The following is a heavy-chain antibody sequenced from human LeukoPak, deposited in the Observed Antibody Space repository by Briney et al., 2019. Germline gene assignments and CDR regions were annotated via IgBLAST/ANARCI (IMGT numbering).Heavy chain of an antibody. D-gene: IGHD4-11*01. CDR2: MYYSWST. V-gene: IGHV4-59*08. CDR1: VGSITTSY. Sequence: SETLSLTCTVSVGSITTSYWYWIRQSPGKTVEWIGYMYYSWSTNYNPSFKRRVTISIDTSRNQFSLKLRSVTAADTAVYYCALDSNYEGMDVWGQGTSVIVSS. CDR3: ALDSNYEGMDV. J-gene: IGHJ6*02.